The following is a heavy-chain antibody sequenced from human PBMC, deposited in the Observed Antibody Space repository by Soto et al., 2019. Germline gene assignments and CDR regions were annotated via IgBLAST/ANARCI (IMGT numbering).Heavy chain of an antibody. J-gene: IGHJ4*02. D-gene: IGHD2-21*02. V-gene: IGHV3-33*01. CDR2: MWYDGSNQ. CDR3: ARDRNHGGNSPYCDD. Sequence: QVQLVESGGGVVQPGESLRLACAASGFTFRSYAMHWVRQTPRKGLEWVAIMWYDGSNQYYADSVKGRFTISRDNSNRTIYLEMSNLRGQYTAVYHCARDRNHGGNSPYCDDWGQGVLVTVSS. CDR1: GFTFRSYA.